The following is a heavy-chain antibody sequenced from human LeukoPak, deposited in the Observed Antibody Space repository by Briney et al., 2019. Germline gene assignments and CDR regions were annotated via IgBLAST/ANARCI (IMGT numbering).Heavy chain of an antibody. V-gene: IGHV3-23*01. D-gene: IGHD2-15*01. Sequence: GGSLRLSCAASGFTFSSYAMSWVRQAPGKGLEWVSVISGSGTGTYYADSVKGRFTFSRDNSKNTLYLQMNRLRAEDTAVYYCAKGRLVVTAFDYWGQGTLVTVSS. CDR3: AKGRLVVTAFDY. J-gene: IGHJ4*02. CDR1: GFTFSSYA. CDR2: ISGSGTGT.